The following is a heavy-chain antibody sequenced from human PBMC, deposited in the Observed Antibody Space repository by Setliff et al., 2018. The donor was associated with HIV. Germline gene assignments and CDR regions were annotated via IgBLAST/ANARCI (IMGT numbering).Heavy chain of an antibody. CDR2: INPDGSEK. J-gene: IGHJ4*02. Sequence: PGGSLRLSCAASGFTFSNFWMSWVRRAPGKGLEWVGNINPDGSEKKYGSAVKGRFAISRDNARNTLYLQVNTLRAEDTAVYYCAREYFNFLIGYYPFDYWGQGALVTVSS. CDR1: GFTFSNFW. V-gene: IGHV3-7*03. CDR3: AREYFNFLIGYYPFDY. D-gene: IGHD3-3*01.